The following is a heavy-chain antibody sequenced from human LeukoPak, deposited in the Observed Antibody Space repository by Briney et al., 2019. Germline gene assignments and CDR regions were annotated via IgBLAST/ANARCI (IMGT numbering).Heavy chain of an antibody. D-gene: IGHD3-16*01. CDR1: GGSISSSSYY. CDR2: IKEDESTK. J-gene: IGHJ4*02. V-gene: IGHV3-7*01. Sequence: ETLSLTCTVSGGSISSSSYYWGWVRQAPGKGLEWVANIKEDESTKFYADSVRGRFTISRDNAKSSVYLQMNNLRVEDTALYYCARAVDVADYWGRGTLVTVSS. CDR3: ARAVDVADY.